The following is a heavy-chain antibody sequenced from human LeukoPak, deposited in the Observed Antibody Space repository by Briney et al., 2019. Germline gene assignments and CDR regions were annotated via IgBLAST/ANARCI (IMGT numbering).Heavy chain of an antibody. J-gene: IGHJ4*02. D-gene: IGHD2-21*02. CDR3: ARSSRGDAINFDY. V-gene: IGHV3-73*01. CDR2: IRSKANSYAT. Sequence: PGGSLRLSCAASGFTFSGSAMHWVRQASGKGLEWVGRIRSKANSYATAYAASVQGRFTISRDDSKNTAYLQMNSLRAEDTAVYYCARSSRGDAINFDYWGQGTLVTVSS. CDR1: GFTFSGSA.